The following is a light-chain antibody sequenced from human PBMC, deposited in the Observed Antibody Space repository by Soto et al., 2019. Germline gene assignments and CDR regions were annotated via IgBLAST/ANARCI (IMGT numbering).Light chain of an antibody. V-gene: IGLV3-1*01. J-gene: IGLJ3*02. CDR2: QDT. CDR1: RMRDQY. CDR3: QAWDSSTVGV. Sequence: SYELVQPPSLSVSPGQTATITCYGARMRDQYACWYQQKPGQSPVLLIYQDTKRPTGIPARFSGSNSGNTATLTISGTQTFDEADYYCQAWDSSTVGVFGGGTKLTVL.